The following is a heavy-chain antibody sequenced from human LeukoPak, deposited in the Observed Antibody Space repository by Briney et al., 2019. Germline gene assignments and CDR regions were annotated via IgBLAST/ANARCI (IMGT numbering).Heavy chain of an antibody. D-gene: IGHD2-2*03. CDR1: GGSISSHY. V-gene: IGHV4-59*08. CDR3: ARHRGYCSSTSCSYNWFDP. Sequence: SETLSLTCTVSGGSISSHYWSWIRQPPGKGLEWVGYIYYSGSTKYNPSLKSRVTMSVDASKNRFSLKLSSVTAADTAVYYCARHRGYCSSTSCSYNWFDPWGQGTLVTVSP. CDR2: IYYSGST. J-gene: IGHJ5*02.